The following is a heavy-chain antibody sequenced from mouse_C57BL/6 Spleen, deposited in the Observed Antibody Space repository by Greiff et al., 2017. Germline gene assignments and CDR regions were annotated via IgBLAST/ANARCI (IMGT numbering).Heavy chain of an antibody. V-gene: IGHV6-3*01. CDR1: GFTFSNYW. CDR2: IRLKSDNYAT. J-gene: IGHJ2*01. D-gene: IGHD2-10*01. Sequence: EVKLMESGGGLVQPGGSMKLSCVASGFTFSNYWMNWVRQSPEKGLEWVAQIRLKSDNYATHYAESVKGRFTISRDDSKSSVYLQMNNLRAEDTGIYYCTPSYGNYGYWGQGTTLTVSS. CDR3: TPSYGNYGY.